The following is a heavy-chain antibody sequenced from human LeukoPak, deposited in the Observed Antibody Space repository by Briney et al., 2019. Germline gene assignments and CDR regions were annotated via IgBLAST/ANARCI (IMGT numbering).Heavy chain of an antibody. CDR1: GGTFSSYA. CDR3: AGGYGTYYYYYMDV. CDR2: IIPIFGTA. V-gene: IGHV1-69*06. J-gene: IGHJ6*03. Sequence: GASVKVPCKASGGTFSSYAISWVRQAPGQGLEWMGGIIPIFGTANYAQKFQGRVTITADKSTSTAYMELSSLRSEDTAVYYCAGGYGTYYYYYMDVWGKGTTVTVSS. D-gene: IGHD3-22*01.